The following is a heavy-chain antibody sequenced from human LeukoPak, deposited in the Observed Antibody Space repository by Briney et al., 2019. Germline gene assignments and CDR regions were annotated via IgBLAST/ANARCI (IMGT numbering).Heavy chain of an antibody. J-gene: IGHJ3*02. CDR3: ARLRGDSSGYDAFDI. Sequence: GESLKISCQVSGYSFTGYWIGWVRQRPEKGLERMGIIYPGDSDAKYSPAFQGHVTFSVDKSISTAYLQWSSLRASDTAMYYCARLRGDSSGYDAFDIWGQGTMVTVSS. D-gene: IGHD3-22*01. CDR2: IYPGDSDA. V-gene: IGHV5-51*01. CDR1: GYSFTGYW.